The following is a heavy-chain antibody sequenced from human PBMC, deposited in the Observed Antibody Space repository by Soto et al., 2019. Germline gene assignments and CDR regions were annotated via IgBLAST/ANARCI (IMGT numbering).Heavy chain of an antibody. J-gene: IGHJ4*02. V-gene: IGHV1-2*02. CDR2: INPNSGGT. Sequence: QVQLVQSGAEVKKPGASVKVSCKASGYTFTGYYMHWVRQAPGQGLEWMGWINPNSGGTNYAQKFQGRVTMTRDTSTSTAYMELSRLRSDDTAVYYCARVTGYCSGGSCYPNDYWGQGTLVTVSS. CDR1: GYTFTGYY. D-gene: IGHD2-15*01. CDR3: ARVTGYCSGGSCYPNDY.